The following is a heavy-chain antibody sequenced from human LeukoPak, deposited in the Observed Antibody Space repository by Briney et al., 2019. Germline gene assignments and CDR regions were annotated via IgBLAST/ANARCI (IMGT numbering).Heavy chain of an antibody. CDR3: ARGHGLRY. D-gene: IGHD5-24*01. CDR2: IYYSGST. V-gene: IGHV4-61*05. CDR1: GGSISSSSYY. Sequence: PSETLSLTCTVSGGSISSSSYYWGWIRQPPGKGLEWIGYIYYSGSTNYNPSLKSRVTISVDTSKNQFSLKLSSVTAADTAVYYCARGHGLRYWGQGTLVTVSS. J-gene: IGHJ4*02.